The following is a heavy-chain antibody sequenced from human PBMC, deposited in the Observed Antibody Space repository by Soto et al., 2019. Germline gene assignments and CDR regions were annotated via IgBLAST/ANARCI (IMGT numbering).Heavy chain of an antibody. Sequence: SVTMSVTCTVSGGSISSGVYYWSWNRKHPGKGLEWIGYIYSSGSTYYNPSLKSRVTISVDTSKNQFSLKLSSVTAADTAVYYCARVDITMVSYFDYWGQGTLVTVSS. CDR3: ARVDITMVSYFDY. D-gene: IGHD3-10*01. CDR2: IYSSGST. CDR1: GGSISSGVYY. V-gene: IGHV4-31*03. J-gene: IGHJ4*02.